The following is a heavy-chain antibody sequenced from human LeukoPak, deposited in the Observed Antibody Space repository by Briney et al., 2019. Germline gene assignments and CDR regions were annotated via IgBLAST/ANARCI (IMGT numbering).Heavy chain of an antibody. CDR3: ARLAVAYNWFDP. CDR2: ISSSGSTI. Sequence: PGGSLRLPCAASGFTFSSYEMNWVRQAPGKGLGWISYISSSGSTIYYADSVKGRITISRDNAKNSLYLQMNSLRVEDTAIYYCARLAVAYNWFDPWGQGTLVTVSS. J-gene: IGHJ5*02. CDR1: GFTFSSYE. D-gene: IGHD6-19*01. V-gene: IGHV3-48*03.